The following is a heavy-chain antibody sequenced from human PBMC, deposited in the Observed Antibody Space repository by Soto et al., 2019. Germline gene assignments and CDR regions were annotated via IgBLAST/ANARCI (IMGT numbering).Heavy chain of an antibody. V-gene: IGHV1-8*01. CDR3: ARSNYEGHYYYYGMDV. J-gene: IGHJ6*02. CDR2: MNPNSGNT. Sequence: ASVKVSCKASGYTFTSYDINWVRQATGQGLEWMGWMNPNSGNTGYAQKFQGRVTMTRSTSISTAYMELSSLRSEDTAVYYCARSNYEGHYYYYGMDVWGQGTTVTVSS. D-gene: IGHD4-4*01. CDR1: GYTFTSYD.